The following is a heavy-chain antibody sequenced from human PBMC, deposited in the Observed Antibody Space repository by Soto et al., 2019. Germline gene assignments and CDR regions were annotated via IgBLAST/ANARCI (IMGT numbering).Heavy chain of an antibody. Sequence: PGGSLRLSCAASGFTFSSYAMHWVRQAPGKGLEWVAVISYDGSNKYYADSVKGRFTISRDNSKNTLYLQMNSLRAEDTAVYYCARDLHYYDSSGYYGAYYYYYGMDVWGQGTTVTVSS. CDR1: GFTFSSYA. CDR2: ISYDGSNK. D-gene: IGHD3-22*01. V-gene: IGHV3-30-3*01. J-gene: IGHJ6*02. CDR3: ARDLHYYDSSGYYGAYYYYYGMDV.